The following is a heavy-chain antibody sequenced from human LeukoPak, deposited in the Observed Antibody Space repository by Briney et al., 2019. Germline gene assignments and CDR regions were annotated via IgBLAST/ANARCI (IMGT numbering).Heavy chain of an antibody. J-gene: IGHJ5*02. CDR1: GGSISSGGYF. CDR3: ARGAPVVVVAAIPRWFDP. D-gene: IGHD2-15*01. CDR2: IYHSGST. V-gene: IGHV4-30-2*01. Sequence: SETLSLTCAVSGGSISSGGYFWGWVRQPPGRGLEWVGYIYHSGSTYYNPSLKSRVTISVDRSKNQFSLKLSSVTAADTAVYYCARGAPVVVVAAIPRWFDPWGQGTLVTVSS.